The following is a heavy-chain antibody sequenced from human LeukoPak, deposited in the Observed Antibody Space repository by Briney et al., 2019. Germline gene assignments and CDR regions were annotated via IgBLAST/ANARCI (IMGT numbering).Heavy chain of an antibody. CDR3: ARDRSPYDSSGYYLDY. CDR1: GFTFSSYW. Sequence: PGGSLRLSCAASGFTFSSYWMTWVRQAPGKGLEWVANIKQDGSEKYYVDSVKGRFTISRDNAKNSLYLQMNSLRDEDTAVYYCARDRSPYDSSGYYLDYWGQGTLVTVSS. CDR2: IKQDGSEK. J-gene: IGHJ4*02. V-gene: IGHV3-7*01. D-gene: IGHD3-22*01.